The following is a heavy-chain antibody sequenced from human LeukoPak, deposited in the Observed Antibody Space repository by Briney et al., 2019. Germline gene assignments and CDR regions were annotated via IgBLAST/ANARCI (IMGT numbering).Heavy chain of an antibody. Sequence: PSETLSLTCAVYGGSFSGYYWSWIRQPPGKGLEWIGEINHSGSTNYNPSLKSRVTISVGTSKNQFSLKLSSVTAADTAVYYCARVRYCSNISCPVWGQGTLVTVSS. J-gene: IGHJ4*02. V-gene: IGHV4-34*01. CDR1: GGSFSGYY. CDR3: ARVRYCSNISCPV. CDR2: INHSGST. D-gene: IGHD2-2*01.